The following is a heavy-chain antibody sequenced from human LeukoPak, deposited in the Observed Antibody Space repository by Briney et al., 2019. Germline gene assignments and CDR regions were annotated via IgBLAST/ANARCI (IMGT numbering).Heavy chain of an antibody. Sequence: GGSLRLSCSASGFTFSSYAMHWVRQAPGKGLEWVAVISYDGSNKYYADSVKGRFTSSRDNSKNTLYLQMTRLRAEDTAVYYCARARRQRTDYFDYWGQGTLVTVSS. CDR1: GFTFSSYA. V-gene: IGHV3-30*04. D-gene: IGHD1-1*01. CDR3: ARARRQRTDYFDY. CDR2: ISYDGSNK. J-gene: IGHJ4*02.